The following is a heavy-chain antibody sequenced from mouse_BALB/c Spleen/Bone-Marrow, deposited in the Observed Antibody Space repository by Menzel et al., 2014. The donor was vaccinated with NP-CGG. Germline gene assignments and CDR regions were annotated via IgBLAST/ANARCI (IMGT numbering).Heavy chain of an antibody. CDR2: ISSGSSTI. J-gene: IGHJ3*01. CDR1: GFTFSSFG. CDR3: ARSPWFAY. Sequence: EVKLQESGGGLVQPEGSRKLSCAASGFTFSSFGMHWVRQAPEKGLEWVAYISSGSSTIYYADTVKGRFTISRDNPKSTLFLQMTSLRSEDTAMYYCARSPWFAYWGQGTLVTVSA. V-gene: IGHV5-17*02.